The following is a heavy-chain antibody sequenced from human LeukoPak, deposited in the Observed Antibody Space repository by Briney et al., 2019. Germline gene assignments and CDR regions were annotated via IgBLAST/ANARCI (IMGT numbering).Heavy chain of an antibody. CDR1: GGSISSYY. Sequence: KSSETLSLTCTVSGGSISSYYWSWIRQPPGKGLEWIGYIYYSGSTNYNPSLKSRVTISIDTSKNQFSLKIRSFPATRPAVYYWVRVVALGAAGYYFDCWGQGSLVTVYS. J-gene: IGHJ4*02. CDR3: VRVVALGAAGYYFDC. D-gene: IGHD6-13*01. CDR2: IYYSGST. V-gene: IGHV4-59*01.